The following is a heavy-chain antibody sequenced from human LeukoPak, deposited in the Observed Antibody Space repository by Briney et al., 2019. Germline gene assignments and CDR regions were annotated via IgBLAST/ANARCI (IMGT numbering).Heavy chain of an antibody. Sequence: ASVKVSCKASGYTFTSYFIHWVRQAPGQGLECMGIINPSAGSTTYAQKFQGRVTMTRDTSTSTVYMELSGLTSEDTAVYYCARGLGELSLPSFWFDPWGHGTLVTVSS. CDR1: GYTFTSYF. D-gene: IGHD3-16*02. CDR2: INPSAGST. J-gene: IGHJ5*02. V-gene: IGHV1-46*01. CDR3: ARGLGELSLPSFWFDP.